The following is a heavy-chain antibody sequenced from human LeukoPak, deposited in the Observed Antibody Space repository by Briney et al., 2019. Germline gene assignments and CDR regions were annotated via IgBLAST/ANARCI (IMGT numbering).Heavy chain of an antibody. V-gene: IGHV3-21*01. Sequence: GGSLRLSCTASGFTLSNAWMNWVRQAPGKGLEWVSSISSSSSYIYYADSVKGRFTISRDNAKNSLYLQMNSLRAEDTAVYYCARGLRDHPWSFDYWGQGTLVTVSS. CDR1: GFTLSNAW. CDR2: ISSSSSYI. J-gene: IGHJ4*02. D-gene: IGHD3-3*01. CDR3: ARGLRDHPWSFDY.